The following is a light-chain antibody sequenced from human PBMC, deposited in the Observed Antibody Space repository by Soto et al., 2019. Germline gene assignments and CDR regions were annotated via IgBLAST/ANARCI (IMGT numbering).Light chain of an antibody. CDR1: RSNVGGYNY. CDR2: EVS. J-gene: IGLJ1*01. CDR3: SSYTSSSTLV. Sequence: QSARTQPASVSGSPGQWITISCTGTRSNVGGYNYVSWYQQHPGKAPKLMIYEVSNRPSGVSNRFSGSKSGNTASLTISGLQAEDEADYYCSSYTSSSTLVFGTGTKVTVL. V-gene: IGLV2-14*01.